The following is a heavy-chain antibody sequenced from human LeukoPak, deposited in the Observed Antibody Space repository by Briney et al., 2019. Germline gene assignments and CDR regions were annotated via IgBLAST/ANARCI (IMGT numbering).Heavy chain of an antibody. CDR2: INHSGST. J-gene: IGHJ5*02. D-gene: IGHD3-10*01. V-gene: IGHV4-34*01. CDR1: GVIFSSYA. CDR3: ARHRGNWFDP. Sequence: PGGSLRLSCAASGVIFSSYAMSWIRQPPGKGLEWIGEINHSGSTNYNPSLKSRVTISGDTSKNQFSLKLSSVTAADTAVYYCARHRGNWFDPWGQGTLVTVSS.